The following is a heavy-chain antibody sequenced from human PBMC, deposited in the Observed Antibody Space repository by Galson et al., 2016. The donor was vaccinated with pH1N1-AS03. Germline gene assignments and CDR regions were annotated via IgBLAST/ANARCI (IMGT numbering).Heavy chain of an antibody. V-gene: IGHV3-33*01. CDR1: GFTFRTFG. CDR2: IWNDGSLK. CDR3: VTGNQNYFDY. Sequence: SLRLSCAASGFTFRTFGMHWVRQAPGKGQEWVAVIWNDGSLKKYGDSVKGRFIISRDNSNNTVSLEMSSLRAEDTAVYYCVTGNQNYFDYWGQGTLVTVSS. D-gene: IGHD2-8*02. J-gene: IGHJ4*02.